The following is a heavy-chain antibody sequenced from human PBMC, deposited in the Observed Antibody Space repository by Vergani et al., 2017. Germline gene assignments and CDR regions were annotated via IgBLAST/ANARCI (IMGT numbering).Heavy chain of an antibody. CDR3: ARLGRSQQLADD. CDR2: IYHSGST. D-gene: IGHD6-13*01. CDR1: GGSISSSSYY. V-gene: IGHV4-39*07. J-gene: IGHJ4*02. Sequence: QLQLQESGPGLVKPSETLSLTCTVSGGSISSSSYYWGWIRQPPGKGLEWIGSIYHSGSTYYNPSLKSRVTISVDTSKNQFSLKLSSVTAADTAVYYCARLGRSQQLADDWGQGTLVTVSS.